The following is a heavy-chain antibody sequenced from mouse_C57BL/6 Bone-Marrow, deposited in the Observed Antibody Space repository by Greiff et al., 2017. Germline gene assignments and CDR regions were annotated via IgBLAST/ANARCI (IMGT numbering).Heavy chain of an antibody. Sequence: EVQVVESGGGFVKPGGSLHLSCAASGFTFSAYGMHWVRQAPAQGLEWVAYISSDSSTIYYAPTVKGRFTLSRDNAKNTLFLQMTSLRSEDTAMYYCARHGLRAMDYWGQGTSVTVSA. CDR2: ISSDSSTI. CDR1: GFTFSAYG. V-gene: IGHV5-17*01. CDR3: ARHGLRAMDY. J-gene: IGHJ4*01.